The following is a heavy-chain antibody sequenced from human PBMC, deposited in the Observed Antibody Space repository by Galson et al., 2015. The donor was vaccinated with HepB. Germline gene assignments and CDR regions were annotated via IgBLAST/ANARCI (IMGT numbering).Heavy chain of an antibody. CDR2: ISGSGGST. Sequence: SLRLSCAASGFIFSNSAMSWVRQAPGKGLEWVSVISGSGGSTYYADSVKGRFTISRDNSKNTLYLQMNSLRAEDTAVYYCAKDRMVYAIWGQGTLVTVSS. V-gene: IGHV3-23*01. J-gene: IGHJ4*02. D-gene: IGHD2-8*01. CDR1: GFIFSNSA. CDR3: AKDRMVYAI.